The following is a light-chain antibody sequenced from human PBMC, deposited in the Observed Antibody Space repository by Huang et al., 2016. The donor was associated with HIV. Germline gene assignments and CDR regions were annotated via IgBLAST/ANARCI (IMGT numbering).Light chain of an antibody. CDR2: DTS. CDR1: QSVGNY. J-gene: IGKJ4*01. V-gene: IGKV3-11*01. CDR3: QQRSSGVT. Sequence: IVLTQSPATLSWYPGERVTLSCRASQSVGNYIAWYQQHPGQSPKLLIYDTSNRATGTAGRFSGSGSGTDFTLTISSLQSEDFAVYYCQQRSSGVTFGGGTKVQVK.